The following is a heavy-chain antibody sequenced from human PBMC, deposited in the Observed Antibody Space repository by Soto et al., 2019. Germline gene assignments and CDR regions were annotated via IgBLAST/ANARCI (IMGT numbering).Heavy chain of an antibody. CDR2: IFSSGST. CDR1: GDSISDYY. D-gene: IGHD2-15*01. J-gene: IGHJ6*02. Sequence: PSETLSLTCTVSGDSISDYYWRWIRQPAGKGLEWIGRIFSSGSTNYSPSLKSRVTMSVDTSKNQFSLELSSVTAADTAVYYCTTGPHPGRGQTYFYYCVDVWCQGSTVTVSS. CDR3: TTGPHPGRGQTYFYYCVDV. V-gene: IGHV4-4*07.